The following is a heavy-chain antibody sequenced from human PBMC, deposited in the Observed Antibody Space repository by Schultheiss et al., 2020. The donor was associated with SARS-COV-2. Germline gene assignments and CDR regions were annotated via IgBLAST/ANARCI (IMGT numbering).Heavy chain of an antibody. CDR3: VSRVTELWYFDL. J-gene: IGHJ2*01. CDR1: GYSISSGYY. V-gene: IGHV4-31*03. Sequence: SETLSLTCTVSGYSISSGYYWSWIRQPPGKGLEWIGYIYYSGSTYYNPSLKSRVTISIDTSKSQFSLRLTSVTAADTAVYYCVSRVTELWYFDLWGRGTLVTVSS. D-gene: IGHD1-14*01. CDR2: IYYSGST.